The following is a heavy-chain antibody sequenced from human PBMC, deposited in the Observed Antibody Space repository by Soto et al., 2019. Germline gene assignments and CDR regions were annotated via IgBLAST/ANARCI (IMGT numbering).Heavy chain of an antibody. Sequence: SETLSLTCAVYGGSFSGYYWSWIRQPPGKGLEWIGEINHSGSTDYNPSLKSRVTISVDTSKNQFSLKLSSVTAADTAVYYCARGQHILTGYYCSYYYYGMDVWGQGTTVTVSS. D-gene: IGHD3-9*01. CDR1: GGSFSGYY. V-gene: IGHV4-34*01. CDR2: INHSGST. CDR3: ARGQHILTGYYCSYYYYGMDV. J-gene: IGHJ6*02.